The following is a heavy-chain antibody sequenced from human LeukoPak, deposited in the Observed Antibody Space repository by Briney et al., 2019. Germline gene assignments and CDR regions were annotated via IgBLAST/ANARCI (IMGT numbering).Heavy chain of an antibody. CDR2: INHSGST. V-gene: IGHV4-34*01. CDR3: ARPGGIAAAGTWFDP. D-gene: IGHD6-13*01. CDR1: GGSFSGYY. J-gene: IGHJ5*02. Sequence: SETLSLTCAVYGGSFSGYYWSWIRQPPGKGLEWIGEINHSGSTNYNPTLKSRVTISVGTSKNQFSLKLSSVTAADTVVYYCARPGGIAAAGTWFDPWGQGTLVTVSS.